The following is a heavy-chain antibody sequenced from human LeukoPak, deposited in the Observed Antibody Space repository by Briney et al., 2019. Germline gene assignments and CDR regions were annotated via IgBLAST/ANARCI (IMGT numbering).Heavy chain of an antibody. Sequence: SETLSLTCAVYGGSFSGYYWSWIRQPPGKGLEWIGEINHSGSTNYNPSLKSRVTISVDTSKNQFSLKLSSVTAADTAVYYCASGTYYDILTGFHTRMGDYWGQGTLVTVSS. CDR3: ASGTYYDILTGFHTRMGDY. V-gene: IGHV4-34*01. D-gene: IGHD3-9*01. CDR1: GGSFSGYY. J-gene: IGHJ4*02. CDR2: INHSGST.